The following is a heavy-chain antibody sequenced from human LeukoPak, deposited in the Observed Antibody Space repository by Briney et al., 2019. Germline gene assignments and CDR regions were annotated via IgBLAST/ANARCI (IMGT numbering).Heavy chain of an antibody. CDR3: AKDLGYDSYAFDI. CDR2: INSDGSST. J-gene: IGHJ3*02. CDR1: GFTFSSYW. Sequence: GGSLRLSCAASGFTFSSYWMHWVRQAPGKGLVWVSRINSDGSSTSYADSVKGRFTISRDNAKNSLYLQMNSLRAEDMALYYCAKDLGYDSYAFDIWGQGTMVTVSS. V-gene: IGHV3-74*01. D-gene: IGHD3-22*01.